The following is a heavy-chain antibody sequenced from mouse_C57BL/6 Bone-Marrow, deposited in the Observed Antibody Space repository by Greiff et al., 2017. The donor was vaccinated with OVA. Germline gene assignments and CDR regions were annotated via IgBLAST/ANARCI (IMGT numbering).Heavy chain of an antibody. Sequence: EVKLVESGGGLVKPGGSLKLSCAASGFTFSSYAMSWVRQTPEKRLEWVATISDGGSYTYYPDNVKGRFTISRDKAKNNLYLQMSHLKSEDTAMYYCARDQYDYDKGYWGQGTTLTVSS. V-gene: IGHV5-4*01. CDR1: GFTFSSYA. J-gene: IGHJ2*01. D-gene: IGHD2-4*01. CDR3: ARDQYDYDKGY. CDR2: ISDGGSYT.